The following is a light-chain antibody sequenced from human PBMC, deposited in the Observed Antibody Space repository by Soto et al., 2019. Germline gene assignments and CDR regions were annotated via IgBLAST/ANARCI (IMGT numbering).Light chain of an antibody. CDR3: MQGLRTFYT. J-gene: IGKJ2*01. Sequence: DIVMTQSPLSLPVTPGEPASMSCRSSQSLLHSNGYNYLDWYLQKPVQSPQLLIYLGSNRASGVPDRFSGSGSGTDFTLKISRVEAEDVGVYYCMQGLRTFYTFGPGTKLEIK. CDR1: QSLLHSNGYNY. CDR2: LGS. V-gene: IGKV2-28*01.